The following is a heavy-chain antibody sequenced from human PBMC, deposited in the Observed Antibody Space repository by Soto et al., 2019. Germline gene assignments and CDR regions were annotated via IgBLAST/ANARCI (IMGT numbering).Heavy chain of an antibody. D-gene: IGHD3-10*01. CDR3: ARPSGGDYYGSGGDWFDP. CDR1: GYSFTSYW. J-gene: IGHJ5*02. CDR2: IYPGDSDT. V-gene: IGHV5-51*01. Sequence: GESLKISCKGSGYSFTSYWIGWVRQMPGKGLEWMGIIYPGDSDTRYSPSFQGQVTISADKSISTAYLQWSSLKASDTAMYDCARPSGGDYYGSGGDWFDPWGQGTLVTVSS.